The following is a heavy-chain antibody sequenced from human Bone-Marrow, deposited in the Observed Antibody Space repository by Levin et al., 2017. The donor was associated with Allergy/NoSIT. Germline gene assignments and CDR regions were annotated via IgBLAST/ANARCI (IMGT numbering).Heavy chain of an antibody. CDR1: GGSISSGGYY. V-gene: IGHV4-31*03. CDR3: ARAVAVTPMHFDY. D-gene: IGHD2-15*01. CDR2: IYYSGST. Sequence: PSETLSLTCTVSGGSISSGGYYWSWIRQHPGKGLEWIGYIYYSGSTYYNPSLKSRVTISVDTSKNQFSLKLSSVTAADTAVYYCARAVAVTPMHFDYWGQGTLVTVSS. J-gene: IGHJ4*02.